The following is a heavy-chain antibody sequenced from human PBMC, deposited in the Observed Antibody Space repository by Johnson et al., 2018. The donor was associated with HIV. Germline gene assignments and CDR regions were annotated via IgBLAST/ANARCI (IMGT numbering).Heavy chain of an antibody. CDR2: IRSEGSDK. Sequence: VQLVESGGGVVQPGGSLRLSCAAYGFTFKNYDMHWVRQVPGKGLEWVSFIRSEGSDKYYADSVRGRFSISRDNSKNTLYLQMNSLRAEDTALYYCARGYYYDSSGYLYAYDAFDIWGQGTMVTVSS. D-gene: IGHD3-22*01. CDR3: ARGYYYDSSGYLYAYDAFDI. CDR1: GFTFKNYD. J-gene: IGHJ3*02. V-gene: IGHV3-30*02.